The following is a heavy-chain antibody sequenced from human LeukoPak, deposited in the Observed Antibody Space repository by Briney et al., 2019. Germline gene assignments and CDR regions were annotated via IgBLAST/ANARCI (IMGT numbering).Heavy chain of an antibody. CDR2: INPNSGGT. D-gene: IGHD3-22*01. CDR3: ARDLYYYDSSGYLAPGNFDY. J-gene: IGHJ4*02. V-gene: IGHV1-2*02. Sequence: ASVKVSCKASGYTFTGYYMHWVRQAPGQGLEWMGWINPNSGGTNYAQKFQGRVTMTRDTSISTAYMELSSLRSEDTAVYYCARDLYYYDSSGYLAPGNFDYWGQGTLVTVSS. CDR1: GYTFTGYY.